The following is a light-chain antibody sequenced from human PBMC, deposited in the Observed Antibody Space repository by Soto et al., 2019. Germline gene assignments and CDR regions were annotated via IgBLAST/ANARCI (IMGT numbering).Light chain of an antibody. Sequence: QSALTQPASVSGSPGQSITISCIGTSSDVGAYDLVSWYQQYPGTAPRLIIYENLRRPSGIDSRFSGSNSGNTAALTISGLRAEDESNYHCCSYAGNRIFVFGGGTKLTVL. CDR1: SSDVGAYDL. CDR2: ENL. V-gene: IGLV2-23*01. J-gene: IGLJ2*01. CDR3: CSYAGNRIFV.